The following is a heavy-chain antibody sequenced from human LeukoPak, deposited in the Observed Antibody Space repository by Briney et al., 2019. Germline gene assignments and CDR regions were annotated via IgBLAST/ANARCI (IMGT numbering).Heavy chain of an antibody. Sequence: SETLSLTCAVYGGSFSGYYWSWIRQPPGKGLEWIGEINHSGSTNYNPSPKSRVTISVDTSKNQFSLKLSSVTAADTAVYYCARGPLRITMIVVGAFDIWGQGTMVTVSS. CDR2: INHSGST. V-gene: IGHV4-34*01. D-gene: IGHD3-22*01. J-gene: IGHJ3*02. CDR3: ARGPLRITMIVVGAFDI. CDR1: GGSFSGYY.